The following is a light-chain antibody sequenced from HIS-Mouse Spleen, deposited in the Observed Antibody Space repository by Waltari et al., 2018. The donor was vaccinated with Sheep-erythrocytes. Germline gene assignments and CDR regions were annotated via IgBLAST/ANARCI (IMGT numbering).Light chain of an antibody. CDR1: QSLLHSNGYNY. V-gene: IGKV2-28*01. CDR3: MQALQTMYT. J-gene: IGKJ2*01. Sequence: DIVMTQSLLSLSVTPGKPVSISCRPSQSLLHSNGYNYLDWYLQKPWQSPQLLIYLGSNPASGVPDRFSGSGSVTDFTLKISRVVAEDVGVYYCMQALQTMYTFGQGTKLEIK. CDR2: LGS.